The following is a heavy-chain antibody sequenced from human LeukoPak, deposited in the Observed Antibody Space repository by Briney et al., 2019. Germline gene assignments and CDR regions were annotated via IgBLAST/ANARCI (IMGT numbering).Heavy chain of an antibody. J-gene: IGHJ4*02. CDR1: GFTFSSYW. CDR3: AKDRPGLVKDRNSGYDY. Sequence: GGSLRLSCAASGFTFSSYWMSWVRQAPGKGLEWVANIKQDGSEKYYVDSVKGRFTISRDNAKNSLYLQMNSLRAEDTAVYYCAKDRPGLVKDRNSGYDYWGQGTLVTVSS. D-gene: IGHD1-7*01. V-gene: IGHV3-7*03. CDR2: IKQDGSEK.